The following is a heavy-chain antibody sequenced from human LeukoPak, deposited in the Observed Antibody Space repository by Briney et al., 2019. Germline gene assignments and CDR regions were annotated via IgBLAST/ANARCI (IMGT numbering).Heavy chain of an antibody. V-gene: IGHV3-74*01. CDR1: GNYW. Sequence: GGSLRLSCAASGNYWMHWVRQAPGKGLVWVSHINSDGSWTSYADSVKGRFTISKDNAKNTVYLQMNNLRAEDTAVYYCISFYETYWGRGTLVTVSS. J-gene: IGHJ4*02. CDR3: ISFYETY. CDR2: INSDGSWT. D-gene: IGHD2-2*01.